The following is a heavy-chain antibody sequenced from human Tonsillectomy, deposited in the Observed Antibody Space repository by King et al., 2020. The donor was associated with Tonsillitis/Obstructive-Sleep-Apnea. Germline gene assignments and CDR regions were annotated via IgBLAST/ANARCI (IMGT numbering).Heavy chain of an antibody. D-gene: IGHD5-12*01. J-gene: IGHJ6*03. CDR1: GYTFTSYG. Sequence: QVQLVQSGAEVKKPGASVKVSCKASGYTFTSYGISWVRQAPGQGLEWMGWISAYNGNTNYAQKLQGRVTMTTDTSTSTAYIELRSLRSDDTAVYYCARVFGGRGIEYSGYDDYYYYMDVWGKGTTVTVSS. V-gene: IGHV1-18*01. CDR2: ISAYNGNT. CDR3: ARVFGGRGIEYSGYDDYYYYMDV.